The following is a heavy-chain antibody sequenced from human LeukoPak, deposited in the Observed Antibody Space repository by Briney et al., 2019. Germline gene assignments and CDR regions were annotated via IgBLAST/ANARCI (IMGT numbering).Heavy chain of an antibody. Sequence: ASVKVSCKASGYTFTSYGISWVRQAPGQGLEWMGWISAYNGNTNYAQKLQGRVTMTTDTSSSTAYMELRSLRSDDTAVYYCAIYHQSSGWYGTFDYWGQGTLVTASS. D-gene: IGHD6-19*01. CDR2: ISAYNGNT. V-gene: IGHV1-18*01. CDR3: AIYHQSSGWYGTFDY. J-gene: IGHJ4*02. CDR1: GYTFTSYG.